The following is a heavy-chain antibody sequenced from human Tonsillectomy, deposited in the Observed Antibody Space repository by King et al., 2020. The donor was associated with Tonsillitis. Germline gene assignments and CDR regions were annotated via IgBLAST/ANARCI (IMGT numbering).Heavy chain of an antibody. CDR3: AGTTPNKRHYYYYMDV. D-gene: IGHD4-17*01. Sequence: VQLVESGGGLVQPGGSLRLSCAASGFTVSENYMNWVRQVPGKGLEWVSVIYSGGATYYADSVKGRFTISRDNSKNTLYLQMNSLRAVDTAVYYCAGTTPNKRHYYYYMDVWGKGTTVTVSS. CDR1: GFTVSENY. V-gene: IGHV3-66*01. J-gene: IGHJ6*03. CDR2: IYSGGAT.